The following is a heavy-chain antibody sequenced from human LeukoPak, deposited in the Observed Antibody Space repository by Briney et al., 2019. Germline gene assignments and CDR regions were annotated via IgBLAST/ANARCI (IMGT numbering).Heavy chain of an antibody. CDR3: ARDWVDRDSSGYACFAY. V-gene: IGHV1-69*04. CDR2: IIPSLGIA. Sequence: ASVKVSCKASGGTFSSYAISWVRQAPGQGLEWMGRIIPSLGIANYAQKFQGRVTITADKTTSTAYMELSSLRSEDTAVYYCARDWVDRDSSGYACFAYWGQGTLVTVSS. J-gene: IGHJ4*02. D-gene: IGHD3-22*01. CDR1: GGTFSSYA.